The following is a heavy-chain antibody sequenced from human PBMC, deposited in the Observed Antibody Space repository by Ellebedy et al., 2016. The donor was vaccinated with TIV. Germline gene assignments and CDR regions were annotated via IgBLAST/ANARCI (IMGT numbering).Heavy chain of an antibody. CDR1: GGSISRSSSY. D-gene: IGHD3-10*01. CDR3: ARWFGELLYVRWFDP. Sequence: SETLSLTCTVSGGSISRSSSYWGWIRQSPQKGLQWIGSIYYTGSTFYNPSLKSRVTISVDTSKSQFCLRLTSVTAADTAVYYCARWFGELLYVRWFDPWGQGTLVTVSS. V-gene: IGHV4-39*01. CDR2: IYYTGST. J-gene: IGHJ5*02.